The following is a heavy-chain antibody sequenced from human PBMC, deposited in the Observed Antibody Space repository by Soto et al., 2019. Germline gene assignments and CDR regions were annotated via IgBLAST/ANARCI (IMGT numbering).Heavy chain of an antibody. CDR2: INSDGSST. J-gene: IGHJ6*02. D-gene: IGHD6-6*01. Sequence: GGSLRLSCAASGFTFSSYWMHWVRQAPGKGLVWVSRINSDGSSTSYADSVKGRFTISRDNAKNTLYLQMNSLRAEDTAVYYCARAEARFYGMDVWGQGTTVTVSS. CDR1: GFTFSSYW. V-gene: IGHV3-74*01. CDR3: ARAEARFYGMDV.